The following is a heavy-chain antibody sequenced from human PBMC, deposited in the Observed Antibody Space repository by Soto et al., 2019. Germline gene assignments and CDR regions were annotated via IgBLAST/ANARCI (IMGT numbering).Heavy chain of an antibody. CDR1: GYTFNTYG. D-gene: IGHD3-3*01. V-gene: IGHV1-18*01. J-gene: IGHJ5*02. CDR2: ISAYDGKT. CDR3: ARDPHEFWTSYWFDP. Sequence: QVQLVQSGADVKTPGASVKVSCKTSGYTFNTYGINWVRQAPGQGLELMGWISAYDGKTTYAEKFQGRVTLTTDTSTSTAYMELRSLRSDDTAIYYCARDPHEFWTSYWFDPWGQGTPVTVSS.